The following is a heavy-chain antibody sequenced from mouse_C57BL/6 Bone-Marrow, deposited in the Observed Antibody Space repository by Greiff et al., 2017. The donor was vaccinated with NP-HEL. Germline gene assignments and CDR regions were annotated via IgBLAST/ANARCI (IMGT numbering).Heavy chain of an antibody. CDR1: GYTFTDYY. CDR2: IFPGSGST. CDR3: AEGSYTFTPWFAY. V-gene: IGHV1-75*01. J-gene: IGHJ3*01. Sequence: VQLVESGPELVKPGASVKISCKASGYTFTDYYINWVKQRPGQGLEWIGWIFPGSGSTYYNEKFKGKATLTVDKSSSTAYMLLSSLTSEDSAVYFCAEGSYTFTPWFAYWGQGTLVTVSA. D-gene: IGHD6-1*01.